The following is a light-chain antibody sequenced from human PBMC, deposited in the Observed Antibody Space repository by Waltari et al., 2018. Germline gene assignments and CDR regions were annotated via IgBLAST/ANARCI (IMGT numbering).Light chain of an antibody. J-gene: IGKJ1*01. Sequence: ETVMTQSPATLSVSPGETATLSCRASQTISSNLAWYQQKPGQAPRLPIHGPSTIALGIPDRFSGSGSGTQFTLTISRLQSEDFAVYYCQQYNTWHPWTFGQWTKVEIK. CDR3: QQYNTWHPWT. CDR2: GPS. V-gene: IGKV3-15*01. CDR1: QTISSN.